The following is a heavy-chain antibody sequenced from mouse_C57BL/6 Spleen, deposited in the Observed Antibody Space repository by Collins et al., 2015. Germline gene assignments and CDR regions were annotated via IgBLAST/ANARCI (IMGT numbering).Heavy chain of an antibody. CDR3: TLFITTVERYFDV. D-gene: IGHD1-1*01. Sequence: EVQLQQSGAELVRPGASVKLSCTASGFNIKDYYMHWVKQRPEQGLEWIGRIDPEDGDTEYAPKFQGKATMTADTSSNTAYLQLSSLTSEDTAVYYCTLFITTVERYFDVWGTGTTVTVSS. CDR1: GFNIKDYY. V-gene: IGHV14-1*01. J-gene: IGHJ1*03. CDR2: IDPEDGDT.